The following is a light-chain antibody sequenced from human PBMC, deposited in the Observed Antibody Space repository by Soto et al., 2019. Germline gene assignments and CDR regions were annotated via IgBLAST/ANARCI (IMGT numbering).Light chain of an antibody. CDR2: AAS. J-gene: IGKJ1*01. Sequence: AIQMTQSPSSLSASVGDRDTITCRASQGIRNDLGWYQQKPGKAPKLLIYAASSLQNGAPSRSSGSGSGTDFTLTISSLQPEDFATYYCLQDYNYPRTFGQETKVEIK. CDR3: LQDYNYPRT. V-gene: IGKV1-6*01. CDR1: QGIRND.